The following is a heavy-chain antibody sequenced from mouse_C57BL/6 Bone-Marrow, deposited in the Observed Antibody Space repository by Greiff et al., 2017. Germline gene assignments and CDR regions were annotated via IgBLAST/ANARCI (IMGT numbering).Heavy chain of an antibody. Sequence: EVQRVESGGGLVKPGGSLKLSCAASGFTFSDCGMHWVRQAPEKGLEWVAYISSGSSTIYYADTVKGRFTISRDNAKNTLFLQMTSLRSEDTAMYYCARPINYYGSSPFDYWGQGTTLTVSS. D-gene: IGHD1-1*01. J-gene: IGHJ2*01. CDR1: GFTFSDCG. CDR3: ARPINYYGSSPFDY. CDR2: ISSGSSTI. V-gene: IGHV5-17*01.